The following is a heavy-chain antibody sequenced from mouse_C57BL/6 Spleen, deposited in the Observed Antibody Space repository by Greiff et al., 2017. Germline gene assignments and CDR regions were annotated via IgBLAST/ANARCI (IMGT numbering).Heavy chain of an antibody. V-gene: IGHV1-52*01. CDR2: IDPSDSET. J-gene: IGHJ3*01. D-gene: IGHD2-4*01. CDR1: GYTFTSYW. CDR3: ARRYYDYDGAWFAY. Sequence: VKLQQPGAELVRPGSSVKLSCKASGYTFTSYWMHWVKQRPIQGLEWIGNIDPSDSETHYNQKFKDKATLTVDKSSSTAYMQLSSLTSEDSAVYYCARRYYDYDGAWFAYWGQGTLVTVSA.